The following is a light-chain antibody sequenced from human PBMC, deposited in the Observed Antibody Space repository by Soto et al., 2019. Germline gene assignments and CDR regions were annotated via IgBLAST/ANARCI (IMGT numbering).Light chain of an antibody. Sequence: DIQMTQSPSTLSASVRDRVTITSRASQSINNWLAWYQQKPGKVPKLLIYDASILQSGVPLRFSGSGFGTEFTLTISSLQPDDFATYFCQQYKNYSRVGQGTKVDIK. V-gene: IGKV1-5*01. J-gene: IGKJ1*01. CDR3: QQYKNYSR. CDR1: QSINNW. CDR2: DAS.